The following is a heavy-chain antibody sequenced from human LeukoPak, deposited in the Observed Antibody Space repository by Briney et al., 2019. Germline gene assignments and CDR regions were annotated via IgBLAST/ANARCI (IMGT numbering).Heavy chain of an antibody. J-gene: IGHJ4*02. CDR1: GYTFTSYG. CDR3: ARDRYYDILTGYSPNPDFDY. D-gene: IGHD3-9*01. V-gene: IGHV1-18*01. CDR2: ISAYNGNT. Sequence: ASVKVSCKASGYTFTSYGISWVRQAPGQGLEWMGWISAYNGNTNYAQKLQGRVTMTTDTSTSTAYMELRSLRSEDTAVYYCARDRYYDILTGYSPNPDFDYWGQGTLVTVSS.